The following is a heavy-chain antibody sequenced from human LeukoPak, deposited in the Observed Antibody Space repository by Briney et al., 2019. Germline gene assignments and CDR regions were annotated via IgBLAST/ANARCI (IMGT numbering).Heavy chain of an antibody. CDR2: IIPIFGTA. CDR3: ATHVAGYFDY. D-gene: IGHD2-15*01. J-gene: IGHJ4*02. Sequence: ASVKVSCKASGGTFSSYAISWVRQAPGQGLEWMGGIIPIFGTANYAQEFQGRVTITADESTSTAYMELSSLRSEDTAVYYCATHVAGYFDYWGQGTLVTVSS. V-gene: IGHV1-69*13. CDR1: GGTFSSYA.